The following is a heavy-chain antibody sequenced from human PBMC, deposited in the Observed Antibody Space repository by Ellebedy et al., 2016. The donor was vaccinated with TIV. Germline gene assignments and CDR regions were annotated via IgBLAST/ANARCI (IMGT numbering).Heavy chain of an antibody. J-gene: IGHJ4*02. Sequence: MPGGSLRLSCAVYGGSFIGYYWSWIRQPPGKGLEWIGEITHSGSTNYNPSLKSRVTISVDTSKNQFALNLSSVTAADTAVYYCARGLARDYWGQGTLVTVSS. CDR3: ARGLARDY. CDR2: ITHSGST. V-gene: IGHV4-34*01. CDR1: GGSFIGYY.